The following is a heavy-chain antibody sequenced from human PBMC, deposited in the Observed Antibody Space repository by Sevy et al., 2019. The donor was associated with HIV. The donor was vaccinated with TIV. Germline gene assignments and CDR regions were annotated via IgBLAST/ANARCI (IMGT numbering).Heavy chain of an antibody. J-gene: IGHJ6*02. V-gene: IGHV3-9*01. CDR2: RSWNSNSI. CDR3: AKATDPDYDSWSGIDHYYYAMDV. D-gene: IGHD3-3*01. Sequence: GGSLRLSCAASGFTFDDYAMHWVRRVPGKGLEWVSGRSWNSNSIGYADSVKGRVTISRDNAKKSLYLQMNSLRTEDSALYYCAKATDPDYDSWSGIDHYYYAMDVWGQGTTVTVSS. CDR1: GFTFDDYA.